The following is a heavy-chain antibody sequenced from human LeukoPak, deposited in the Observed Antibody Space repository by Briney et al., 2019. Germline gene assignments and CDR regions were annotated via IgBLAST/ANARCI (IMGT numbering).Heavy chain of an antibody. Sequence: GGSLRLSCAASGFTFSSYEMNWVRQAPGEGLEWVSYIISNGSTIYYADSVKGRFTISRDNAKNSLYLQMNRLRAEDTAVYYCAELGITMIGGVWGKGTTVTISS. D-gene: IGHD3-10*02. J-gene: IGHJ6*04. CDR1: GFTFSSYE. CDR2: IISNGSTI. V-gene: IGHV3-48*03. CDR3: AELGITMIGGV.